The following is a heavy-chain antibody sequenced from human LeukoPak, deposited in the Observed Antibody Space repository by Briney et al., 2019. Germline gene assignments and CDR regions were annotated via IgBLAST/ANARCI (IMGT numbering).Heavy chain of an antibody. CDR3: ARAVRAEYSSSWLDY. D-gene: IGHD6-13*01. CDR1: GGTFSSYA. J-gene: IGHJ4*02. CDR2: IIPIFGTA. Sequence: SVKVSCKASGGTFSSYAISWVRQAPGQGLEWMGGIIPIFGTANYAQKFQGRVTITADESTSTAYMELSSLRSEDTAVYYCARAVRAEYSSSWLDYWGQGTLVTVSS. V-gene: IGHV1-69*13.